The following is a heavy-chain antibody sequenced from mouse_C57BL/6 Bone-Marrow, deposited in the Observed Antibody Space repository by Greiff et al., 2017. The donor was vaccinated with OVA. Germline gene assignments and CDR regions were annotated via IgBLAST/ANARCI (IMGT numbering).Heavy chain of an antibody. D-gene: IGHD1-1*01. Sequence: VQLQQSGPGLVQPSQSLSITCTVSGFSLTSYGVHWVRQSPGKGLEWLGVIWSGGSTDYNAAFISRLSISKDNSKSQVFFKMNSLQADDTAIYYCASLTTVDGYWGQGTTLTVSS. CDR2: IWSGGST. V-gene: IGHV2-2*01. CDR3: ASLTTVDGY. CDR1: GFSLTSYG. J-gene: IGHJ2*01.